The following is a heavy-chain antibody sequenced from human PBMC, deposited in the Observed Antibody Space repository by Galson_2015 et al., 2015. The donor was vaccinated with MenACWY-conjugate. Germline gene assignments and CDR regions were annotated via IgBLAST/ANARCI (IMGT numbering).Heavy chain of an antibody. V-gene: IGHV3-53*01. CDR3: ARGPGPSYSSGWYYFDY. Sequence: SLRLSCAASGFTVSSNYMSWVRQAPGKGLGWVSVIYSGGSTYYADSVKGRFTISRDNSKNTLYLQMNSLRAEDTAVYYCARGPGPSYSSGWYYFDYWGQGTLVTVSS. J-gene: IGHJ4*02. CDR1: GFTVSSNY. D-gene: IGHD6-19*01. CDR2: IYSGGST.